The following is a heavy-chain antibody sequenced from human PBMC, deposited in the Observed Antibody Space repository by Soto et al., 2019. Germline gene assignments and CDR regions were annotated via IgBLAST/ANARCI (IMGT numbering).Heavy chain of an antibody. Sequence: GGSLRLSCAASGFTFSSYGMHWVRQAPGKGLEWVAVISYDGSNKYYADSVKGRFTISRDNSKNTLYLQMNSLIAEDTAVYYCAKTDETDWDHLFGYWGQGTLVTVSA. CDR3: AKTDETDWDHLFGY. J-gene: IGHJ4*02. CDR2: ISYDGSNK. D-gene: IGHD3-9*01. V-gene: IGHV3-30*18. CDR1: GFTFSSYG.